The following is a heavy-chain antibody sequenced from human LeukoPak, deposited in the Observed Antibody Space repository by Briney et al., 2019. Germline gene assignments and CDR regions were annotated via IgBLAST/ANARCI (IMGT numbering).Heavy chain of an antibody. CDR2: INHSGST. J-gene: IGHJ6*03. D-gene: IGHD6-6*01. CDR1: GGSFSGNY. V-gene: IGHV4-34*01. Sequence: SETLSLTCAVYGGSFSGNYWSWVRQPPGKGLEWVGEINHSGSTNYNPSLKRRVTISVDKSKNQFSLQLNCVNPEDTAVYYCARDKLLYSSSSLLDYHYYMDVWGKGTTVTVSS. CDR3: ARDKLLYSSSSLLDYHYYMDV.